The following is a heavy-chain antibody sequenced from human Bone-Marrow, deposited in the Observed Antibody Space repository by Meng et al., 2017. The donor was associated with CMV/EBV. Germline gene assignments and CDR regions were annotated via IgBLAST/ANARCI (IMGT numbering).Heavy chain of an antibody. CDR2: IYYTGST. V-gene: IGHV4-39*07. Sequence: SETLSLTCAVSGGSISSSTSYWGWIRQPPGKGLEWIGTIYYTGSTTYNPSLKSRVTISVDTSKNQFSLKLSSVTAADTAVYYCAGETPPGEITMIVVVITGDWYFDLWGRGTLVTVSS. J-gene: IGHJ2*01. CDR1: GGSISSSTSY. CDR3: AGETPPGEITMIVVVITGDWYFDL. D-gene: IGHD3-22*01.